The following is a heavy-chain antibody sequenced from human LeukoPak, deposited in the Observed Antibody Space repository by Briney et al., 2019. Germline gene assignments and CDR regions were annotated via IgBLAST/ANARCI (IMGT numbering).Heavy chain of an antibody. CDR2: IWSDGSGK. D-gene: IGHD1-26*01. J-gene: IGHJ4*02. CDR1: GFTFSTSA. Sequence: GGSLRLSCAASGFTFSTSAMSWVRQAPGKGLEWLAIIWSDGSGKFYADSVKGRFTVSRDNSKNTLYLQMDSLRAEDTALYYCAKELISSGSVFDYWSQGALVTVSS. V-gene: IGHV3-33*06. CDR3: AKELISSGSVFDY.